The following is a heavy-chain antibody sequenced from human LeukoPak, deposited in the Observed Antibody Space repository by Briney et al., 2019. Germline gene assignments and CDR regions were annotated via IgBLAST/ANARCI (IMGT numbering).Heavy chain of an antibody. CDR1: GFTFSSYA. Sequence: PGGSLRLSCAASGFTFSSYAMSWVRQAPGKGLEWVSAISGSGGSTYYADSVKGRFTISRDNCKNTLCLQMNSLRAEDTAVYYCAKYGDYGQGPYYFDYWGQGTLVTVSS. D-gene: IGHD4-17*01. J-gene: IGHJ4*02. CDR2: ISGSGGST. CDR3: AKYGDYGQGPYYFDY. V-gene: IGHV3-23*01.